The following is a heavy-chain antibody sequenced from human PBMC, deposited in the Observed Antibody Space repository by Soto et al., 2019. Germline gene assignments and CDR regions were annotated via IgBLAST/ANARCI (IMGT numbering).Heavy chain of an antibody. CDR3: ARGAGVGVARSAAFDM. D-gene: IGHD3-3*01. CDR1: GYPVTAYY. Sequence: QLHLVQSGAVVKKPGASVTVSCSASGYPVTAYYMHWVRQAPGRGLEWMGGINPATGAAKYTQTFQGRVTMTRDTSTSTVFMELTGLTSEDTAVFYCARGAGVGVARSAAFDMWGQGTLVTVSS. V-gene: IGHV1-2*02. CDR2: INPATGAA. J-gene: IGHJ3*02.